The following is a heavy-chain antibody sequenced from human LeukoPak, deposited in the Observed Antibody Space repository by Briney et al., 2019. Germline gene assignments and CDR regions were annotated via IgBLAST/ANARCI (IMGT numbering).Heavy chain of an antibody. CDR1: GFNFGNYA. CDR3: ATGGYSGLFLFNY. J-gene: IGHJ4*02. D-gene: IGHD1-26*01. CDR2: VSDGGGST. V-gene: IGHV3-23*01. Sequence: GGSLRLSCAASGFNFGNYAMSWVRQAPGRGLEWVSGVSDGGGSTHYADSVKGRFTISRDTSKNTLYLQMNSLRVEDTAIYFCATGGYSGLFLFNYWGQGTLVTVSS.